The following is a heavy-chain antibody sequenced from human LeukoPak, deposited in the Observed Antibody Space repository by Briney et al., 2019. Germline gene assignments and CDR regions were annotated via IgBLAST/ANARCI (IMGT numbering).Heavy chain of an antibody. CDR2: MYISGST. CDR3: ARDNGYTSGWGPPFDY. D-gene: IGHD6-19*01. CDR1: GGPVSSYY. Sequence: SETLSLTCTVSGGPVSSYYWSWIRQPAGKGLEWIGRMYISGSTKYNPSLKSRVTMSIDTSRNQLSLKLSSVTAADTAVYYCARDNGYTSGWGPPFDYWGQGTLVTVSS. V-gene: IGHV4-4*07. J-gene: IGHJ4*02.